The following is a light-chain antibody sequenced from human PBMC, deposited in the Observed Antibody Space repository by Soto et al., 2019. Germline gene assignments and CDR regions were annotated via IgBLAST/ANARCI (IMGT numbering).Light chain of an antibody. CDR3: QQRSNWPLTWT. Sequence: DIQMTQSPASLSASVCDRVTISCRASQSISGYLNWYQQKPGKAPDLLISAASTLQTGIPARFSGSGSGTDFTLTISSLEPEDFAVYYCQQRSNWPLTWTFGQGTKVDIK. CDR1: QSISGY. CDR2: AAS. V-gene: IGKV1-39*01. J-gene: IGKJ1*01.